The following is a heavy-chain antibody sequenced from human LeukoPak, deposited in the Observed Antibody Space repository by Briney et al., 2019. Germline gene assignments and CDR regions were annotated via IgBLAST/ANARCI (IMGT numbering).Heavy chain of an antibody. Sequence: PGGSLRLSCAASGFTFDDYAMHWVRQPPGKGLEWVSLISRDGNSTYYGGSVKGRFTISRDNSKNSLYLQMNSLRTEDTAFYYCATNFGAYYYDTSGYYDFWGQGTPVTVSS. CDR1: GFTFDDYA. CDR3: ATNFGAYYYDTSGYYDF. D-gene: IGHD3-22*01. J-gene: IGHJ4*02. CDR2: ISRDGNST. V-gene: IGHV3-43*02.